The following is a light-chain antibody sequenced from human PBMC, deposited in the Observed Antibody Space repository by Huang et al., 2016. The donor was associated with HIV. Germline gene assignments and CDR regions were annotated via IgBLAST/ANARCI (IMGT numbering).Light chain of an antibody. CDR1: QSINNN. CDR3: QEYNNWPGT. V-gene: IGKV3-15*01. CDR2: DTY. Sequence: EIVMTQSPATLSVSPGERATLSCRTSQSINNNLAWYQQKPGHAPRLLIFDTYTRAAGFPARFSGSGSGTDFTLTISSLQSEDCAVYYCQEYNNWPGTFGQGTKVELK. J-gene: IGKJ1*01.